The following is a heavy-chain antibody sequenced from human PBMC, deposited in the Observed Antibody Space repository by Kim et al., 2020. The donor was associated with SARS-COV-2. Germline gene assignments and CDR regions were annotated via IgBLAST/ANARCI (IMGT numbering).Heavy chain of an antibody. V-gene: IGHV1-69*04. CDR2: IIPILGIA. CDR3: ARSAYYYDSSGYYFDY. D-gene: IGHD3-22*01. J-gene: IGHJ4*02. Sequence: SVKVSCKASGGTFSSYAINWVRQATGQGLEWMGRIIPILGIANYAQKFQGRVTITADKSTSTAYMELSSLRSEDTAVYYCARSAYYYDSSGYYFDYWGQGTLVTVSS. CDR1: GGTFSSYA.